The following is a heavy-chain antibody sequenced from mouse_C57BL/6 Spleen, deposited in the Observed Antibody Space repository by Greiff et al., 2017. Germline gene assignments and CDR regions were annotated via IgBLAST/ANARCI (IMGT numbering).Heavy chain of an antibody. CDR2: IYPDYGTT. CDR1: GYSFTDYN. Sequence: EVQLQQSGPELVKPGASVKISCKASGYSFTDYNMNWVKQSNGKSLEWIGVIYPDYGTTSYNQKFKGKATLTVDQSSSTAYMQLNSLTSEDSAVYYSARSGYYGKSGAMDYWGQGTTVTVAS. CDR3: ARSGYYGKSGAMDY. V-gene: IGHV1-39*01. D-gene: IGHD1-1*01. J-gene: IGHJ4*01.